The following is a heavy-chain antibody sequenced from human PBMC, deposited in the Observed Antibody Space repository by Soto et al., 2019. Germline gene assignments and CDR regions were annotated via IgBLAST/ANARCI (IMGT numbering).Heavy chain of an antibody. CDR2: ISGSGGST. Sequence: GGSLRLSCAASGFTFSSYAMSWVRQAPGKGLEWVSAISGSGGSTYYADSVKGRFTISRDNSKNTLYLQMNSLRAEDTAVYYWAKDPGATSIAAAGRDDYWGQGTLVTVSS. CDR3: AKDPGATSIAAAGRDDY. D-gene: IGHD6-13*01. J-gene: IGHJ4*02. V-gene: IGHV3-23*01. CDR1: GFTFSSYA.